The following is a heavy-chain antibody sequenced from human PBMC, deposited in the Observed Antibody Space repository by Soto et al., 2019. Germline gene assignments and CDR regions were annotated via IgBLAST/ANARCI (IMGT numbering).Heavy chain of an antibody. CDR3: AKEMILALRDGMDV. D-gene: IGHD4-17*01. Sequence: QVQLVESGGGVVQPGRSLRLSCAASGFTFSSYGMHWVRQAPGKGLEWVAVISYDGSNKYYADSVKGRFTISRDNSKNTLYLQMNSLRAEDTAVYYCAKEMILALRDGMDVWGQGTTFSVSS. J-gene: IGHJ6*02. CDR1: GFTFSSYG. V-gene: IGHV3-30*18. CDR2: ISYDGSNK.